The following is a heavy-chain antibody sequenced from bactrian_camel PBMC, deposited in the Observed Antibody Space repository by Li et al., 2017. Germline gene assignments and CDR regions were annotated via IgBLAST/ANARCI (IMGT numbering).Heavy chain of an antibody. V-gene: IGHV3S55*01. D-gene: IGHD5*01. CDR1: GGAPFGAD. CDR3: AIGSSRANHNLHAHD. CDR2: ISSDGST. Sequence: HVQLVESGGGSVQVGETLRLSCTIFGGAPFGADMGWYRQAPGNECELVSSISSDGSTYYADSVKGRFTISRDNAKNTLYLQMDMLKPEDTAMYYCAIGSSRANHNLHAHDRGQGTQVTVS. J-gene: IGHJ4*01.